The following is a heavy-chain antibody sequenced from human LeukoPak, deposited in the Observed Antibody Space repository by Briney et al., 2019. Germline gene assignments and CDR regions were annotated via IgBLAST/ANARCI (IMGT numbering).Heavy chain of an antibody. V-gene: IGHV3-9*01. CDR3: AKDRSGGSSYYYGMDV. CDR1: GFTFDDYA. Sequence: GGSLRLSCAASGFTFDDYAMHWVRQAPGKGLEWVSGISWNSGRIGYADSVKGRFTISRDNAKNSLYLQMNSLRAEDTALYYCAKDRSGGSSYYYGMDVWSQGTTVTLSS. J-gene: IGHJ6*02. D-gene: IGHD2-15*01. CDR2: ISWNSGRI.